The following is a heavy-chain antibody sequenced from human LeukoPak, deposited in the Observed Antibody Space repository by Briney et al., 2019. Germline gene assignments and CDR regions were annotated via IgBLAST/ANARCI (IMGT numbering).Heavy chain of an antibody. Sequence: SETLSLTCSVSGASISSSSHYWGWIRQSPGKGLEWIGTIYYSGSTYYNPSLKSRVTISLDKSRNHFSLKLTSVTAADSAVYYCARRSPYSTGWSSYFDYWGQGGLVTVSS. D-gene: IGHD6-19*01. CDR2: IYYSGST. CDR3: ARRSPYSTGWSSYFDY. CDR1: GASISSSSHY. V-gene: IGHV4-39*07. J-gene: IGHJ4*02.